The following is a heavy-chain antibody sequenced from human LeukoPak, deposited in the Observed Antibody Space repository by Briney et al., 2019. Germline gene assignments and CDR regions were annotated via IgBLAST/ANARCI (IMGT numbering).Heavy chain of an antibody. J-gene: IGHJ6*02. CDR2: MNPNSGNT. CDR3: AGYGDYSVGMDA. CDR1: GYTFTSYD. Sequence: GASVKVSCKASGYTFTSYDINWVRQATGQGLEWMGWMNPNSGNTGYAQKFQGRVTMTRNTSISTAYMELSSLRSEDTAVYYCAGYGDYSVGMDAWGQGTTVTVSS. V-gene: IGHV1-8*01. D-gene: IGHD4-17*01.